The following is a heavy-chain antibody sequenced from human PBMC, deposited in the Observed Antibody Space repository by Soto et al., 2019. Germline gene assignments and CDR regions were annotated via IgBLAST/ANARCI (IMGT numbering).Heavy chain of an antibody. V-gene: IGHV1-69*13. CDR1: GGTFSSYA. D-gene: IGHD5-18*01. CDR3: ATRWSERWIQLEAHSHYGMDV. Sequence: SVKVSCKASGGTFSSYAISWVRQAPGQGLEWMGGIIPIFGTANYAQKFQGRVTITADESTSTAYMELSSLRSEDTAVYYCATRWSERWIQLEAHSHYGMDVWGQGTTVTVSS. CDR2: IIPIFGTA. J-gene: IGHJ6*02.